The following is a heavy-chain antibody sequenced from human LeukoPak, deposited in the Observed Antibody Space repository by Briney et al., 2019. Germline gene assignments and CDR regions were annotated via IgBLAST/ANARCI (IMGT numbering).Heavy chain of an antibody. CDR2: INPSGGST. J-gene: IGHJ5*02. CDR3: ARGGSTMIGRGWFDP. D-gene: IGHD3-22*01. CDR1: GYTFTSYY. Sequence: ASVKVSCKASGYTFTSYYMHWVRQAPGQGLEWMGIINPSGGSTSYAQKFQGRVTMTRDTSTSTVYMELSSLRSKDTAVYYCARGGSTMIGRGWFDPWGQGTLVTVSS. V-gene: IGHV1-46*01.